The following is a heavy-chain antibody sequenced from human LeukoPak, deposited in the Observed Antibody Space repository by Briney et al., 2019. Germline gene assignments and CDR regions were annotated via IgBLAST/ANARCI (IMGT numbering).Heavy chain of an antibody. Sequence: ASVKVSCTASGYTFTGYYMHWVRQAPGQGLEWMGWINPNSGGTNYAQKFQGRVTMTRDTSISTAYMELSRLRSDDAAVYYCARDGSSGWSQHFDYWGQGTLVTVSS. CDR1: GYTFTGYY. J-gene: IGHJ4*02. CDR2: INPNSGGT. V-gene: IGHV1-2*02. D-gene: IGHD6-19*01. CDR3: ARDGSSGWSQHFDY.